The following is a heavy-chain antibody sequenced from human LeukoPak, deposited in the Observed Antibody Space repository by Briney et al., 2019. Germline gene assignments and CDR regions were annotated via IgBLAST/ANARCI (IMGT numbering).Heavy chain of an antibody. V-gene: IGHV3-23*01. CDR1: GFTFSNYA. D-gene: IGHD6-13*01. CDR3: AAGYYYYGMDF. CDR2: IGGRDSGT. J-gene: IGHJ6*02. Sequence: GGSLRLSCVASGFTFSNYAMIWVRQTPGKGLEWVSAIGGRDSGTYYTDSVKGRFTISRDNSKNTLYPQMNSPRAEDTAVYYCAAGYYYYGMDFWGQGTTVTVSS.